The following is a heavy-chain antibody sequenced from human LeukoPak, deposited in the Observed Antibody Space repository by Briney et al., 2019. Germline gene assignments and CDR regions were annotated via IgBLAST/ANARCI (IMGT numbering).Heavy chain of an antibody. V-gene: IGHV3-23*01. CDR1: GFTFSSYA. CDR2: ISGSGGST. D-gene: IGHD5-18*01. J-gene: IGHJ4*02. Sequence: GGSLRLSCAASGFTFSSYAMSWVRQAPGKGLEWVSAISGSGGSTYYADSVKGRFTISRDNSKNTLYLQMNSLRAEDTAVYYCAKDFPSRTHTAMVSSGEDYWGQGTLVTVSS. CDR3: AKDFPSRTHTAMVSSGEDY.